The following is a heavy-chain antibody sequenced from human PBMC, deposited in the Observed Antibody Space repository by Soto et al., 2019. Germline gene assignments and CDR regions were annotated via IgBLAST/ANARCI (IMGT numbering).Heavy chain of an antibody. CDR3: ARAGYSYGKQNPFDY. CDR2: INPSGST. V-gene: IGHV4-34*01. CDR1: GGSFSGYY. Sequence: QVQLQQWGAGLLKPSETLSLTCAVYGGSFSGYYWSWIRQPPGKGLEWIGEINPSGSTNYNPSLKSRVTISVDTSKTQFSLTLSSVTAADTAVYYCARAGYSYGKQNPFDYWGQGTLVTVSS. D-gene: IGHD5-18*01. J-gene: IGHJ4*02.